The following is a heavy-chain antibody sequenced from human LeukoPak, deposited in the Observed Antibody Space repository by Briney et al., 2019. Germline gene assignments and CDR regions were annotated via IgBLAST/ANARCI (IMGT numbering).Heavy chain of an antibody. CDR3: AREGEGYFYMA. D-gene: IGHD2/OR15-2a*01. CDR1: RGSVSSGNYY. CDR2: ISYSGST. J-gene: IGHJ5*02. V-gene: IGHV4-30-4*01. Sequence: SETLSLTCTVSRGSVSSGNYYWNSIRQPPGKSLELIGYISYSGSTHYPPSLNSRVTISKDTSRNQFSLDVASVTAADTAVSYCAREGEGYFYMAWGQGTLVSV.